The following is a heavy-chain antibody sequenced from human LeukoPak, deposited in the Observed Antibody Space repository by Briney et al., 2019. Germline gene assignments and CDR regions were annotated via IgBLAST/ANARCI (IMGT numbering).Heavy chain of an antibody. CDR2: IYPGDSET. D-gene: IGHD4-17*01. CDR1: GYSFPTYR. V-gene: IGHV5-51*01. CDR3: ARQRLRNYYMDV. J-gene: IGHJ6*03. Sequence: GESLKISCKGSGYSFPTYRIGWVRQTRGKGLEWMGIIYPGDSETRYSTSFQGQVTISADKSISTAYLQWSSLKASDTAMYYCARQRLRNYYMDVWGKGTTVTVSS.